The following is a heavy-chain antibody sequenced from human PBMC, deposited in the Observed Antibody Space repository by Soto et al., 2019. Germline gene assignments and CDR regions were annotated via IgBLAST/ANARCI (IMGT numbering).Heavy chain of an antibody. CDR2: IIPIFGTA. J-gene: IGHJ6*02. Sequence: SVKVSCKASGGTFSSYAISWVRQAPGQGLEWMGGIIPIFGTANYAQKFQGRVTITADKSTSTAYMELSSLRSEDTAVYYCARDQSSSEVYYYYGMDVWGQGTTVTVSS. V-gene: IGHV1-69*06. CDR1: GGTFSSYA. CDR3: ARDQSSSEVYYYYGMDV. D-gene: IGHD6-6*01.